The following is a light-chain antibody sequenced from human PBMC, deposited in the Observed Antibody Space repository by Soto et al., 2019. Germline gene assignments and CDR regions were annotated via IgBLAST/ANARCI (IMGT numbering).Light chain of an antibody. Sequence: QSVLTQPASVSGSPGQSIMISCTGTGSDIGRSDFVSWFQQLPGSVPKLMIYEVTGRPSGTSDRFSGSKSGNTASLAISGLQPEDEADYYCISCTSVNIRCVFGTGTKVTVL. V-gene: IGLV2-14*01. CDR2: EVT. CDR3: ISCTSVNIRCV. J-gene: IGLJ1*01. CDR1: GSDIGRSDF.